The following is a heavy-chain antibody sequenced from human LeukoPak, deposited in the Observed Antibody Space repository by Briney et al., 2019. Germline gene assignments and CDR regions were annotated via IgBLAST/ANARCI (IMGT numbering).Heavy chain of an antibody. CDR3: ARGNSGGDY. V-gene: IGHV3-48*01. J-gene: IGHJ4*02. Sequence: GGSLRLSCAASGFTFRSHSMIWVPQAPGRGRVGGSYISSSSTTIYYADSVKGRFTISRDNAKNSLYLQMSSLRAEDRAVYYCARGNSGGDYWGQGTLVSVCS. CDR2: ISSSSTTI. D-gene: IGHD6-19*01. CDR1: GFTFRSHS.